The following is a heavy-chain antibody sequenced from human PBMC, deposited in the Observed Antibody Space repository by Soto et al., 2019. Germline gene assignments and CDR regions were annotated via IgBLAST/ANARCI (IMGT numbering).Heavy chain of an antibody. CDR3: ARDQFGDSKFYWYFDL. CDR1: GFTVSSYW. D-gene: IGHD4-17*01. J-gene: IGHJ2*01. Sequence: EVQLVESGGGLVQPGGSLRLSCVASGFTVSSYWMSWVRQAPGKGLEWVANIKEDGSVKYYVESVRGRFTISRDNAKKSLYLQMNSLRADDTAVYYCARDQFGDSKFYWYFDLWGRGTLVTVSS. V-gene: IGHV3-7*01. CDR2: IKEDGSVK.